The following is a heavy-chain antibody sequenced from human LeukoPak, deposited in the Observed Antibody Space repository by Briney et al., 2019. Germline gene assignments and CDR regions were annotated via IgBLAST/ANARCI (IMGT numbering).Heavy chain of an antibody. CDR3: ARGVRNDFWSGYRYFDY. V-gene: IGHV3-7*01. CDR1: GFTFSSYW. D-gene: IGHD3-3*01. CDR2: IKQDGSEK. J-gene: IGHJ4*02. Sequence: GGSLRLSCAASGFTFSSYWMSWVRQAPGKGLEWVANIKQDGSEKYYVDSVKGRFTISRDNAKNSLYLQMNSLRAEDTAVYYCARGVRNDFWSGYRYFDYWGQGTLVTVSS.